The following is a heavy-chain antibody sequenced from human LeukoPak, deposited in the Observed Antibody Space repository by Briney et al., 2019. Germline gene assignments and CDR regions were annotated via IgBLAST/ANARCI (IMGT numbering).Heavy chain of an antibody. CDR3: AKDQQVGAAAYYFDS. CDR2: IANDGKDK. CDR1: GFTFSRYG. Sequence: GGSLRLSCAASGFTFSRYGLHWVRQVPGKGLEWVAVIANDGKDKKYADSVKGRLTISRDNSKSTLYLQMNSLRAEDTAVYYCAKDQQVGAAAYYFDSWGQGTLVTVSS. D-gene: IGHD6-13*01. J-gene: IGHJ4*02. V-gene: IGHV3-30*18.